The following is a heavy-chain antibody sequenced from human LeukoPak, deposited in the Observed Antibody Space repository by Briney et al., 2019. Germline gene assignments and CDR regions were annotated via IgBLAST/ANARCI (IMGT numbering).Heavy chain of an antibody. V-gene: IGHV3-30*03. CDR3: ARDINYGSGSYYPFDY. CDR2: ISYDGSNK. Sequence: GGSLRLSCAASGFTFSSYGMHWVRQAPGKGLEWVAVISYDGSNKYYADSVKGRFTISRDNSKNTLYLQMNSLRAEDTAVYYCARDINYGSGSYYPFDYWGQGTLVTVSS. D-gene: IGHD3-10*01. CDR1: GFTFSSYG. J-gene: IGHJ4*02.